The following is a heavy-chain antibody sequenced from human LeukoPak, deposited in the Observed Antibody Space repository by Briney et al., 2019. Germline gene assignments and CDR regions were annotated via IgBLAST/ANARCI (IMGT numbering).Heavy chain of an antibody. CDR3: ARGPITIFGGVYMDV. CDR2: MNPNSGNT. CDR1: GYTFTGYY. J-gene: IGHJ6*03. V-gene: IGHV1-8*03. D-gene: IGHD3-3*01. Sequence: ASVKVSCKASGYTFTGYYMHWVRQATGQGLEWMGWMNPNSGNTGYAQKFQGRVTITRNTSISTAYMELSSLRSEDTAVYYCARGPITIFGGVYMDVWGKGTTVTVSS.